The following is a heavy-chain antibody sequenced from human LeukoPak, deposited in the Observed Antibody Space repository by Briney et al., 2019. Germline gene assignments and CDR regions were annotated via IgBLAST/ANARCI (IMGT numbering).Heavy chain of an antibody. CDR2: ISYDGSNK. V-gene: IGHV3-30*04. D-gene: IGHD6-19*01. Sequence: PGRSLRLSCAASGFTFSSYAMHWVRQAPGKGVEGVAVISYDGSNKYYADSVKGRFTISRDNSKNTLYLQMNSLRAEDTAVYYCAREFEYSSGWLGRWFDPWGQGTLVTVSS. CDR1: GFTFSSYA. CDR3: AREFEYSSGWLGRWFDP. J-gene: IGHJ5*02.